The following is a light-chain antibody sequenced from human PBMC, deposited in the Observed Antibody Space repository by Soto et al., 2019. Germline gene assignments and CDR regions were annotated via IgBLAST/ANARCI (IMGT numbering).Light chain of an antibody. J-gene: IGKJ1*01. V-gene: IGKV1-5*03. CDR1: QTVRIW. CDR3: QHYKRDLEA. CDR2: TXS. Sequence: ETHMTPSPSTVSGSFGDRVTLPXRASQTVRIWLAWYQQKPGXAPKXXXYTXSTLKRGGPSRLSGSGSGTEFTLTISSLQPYDFANYYCQHYKRDLEACGQGTKVDIK.